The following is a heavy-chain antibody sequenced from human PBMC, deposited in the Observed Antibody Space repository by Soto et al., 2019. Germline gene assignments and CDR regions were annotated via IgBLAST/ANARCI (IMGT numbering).Heavy chain of an antibody. V-gene: IGHV3-48*01. J-gene: IGHJ4*02. D-gene: IGHD3-10*01. CDR2: ISSSSSTI. CDR3: AREGWLGGLCDY. CDR1: GFTFSSYG. Sequence: EVQLVESGGGLVQPGGSLRLSCAASGFTFSSYGLNWVRQAPGKGLEWISYISSSSSTINYAYSVKGRFTISRDNATNSLHLQMHSLRAQDTAVYFCAREGWLGGLCDYWGQGTLVTVSS.